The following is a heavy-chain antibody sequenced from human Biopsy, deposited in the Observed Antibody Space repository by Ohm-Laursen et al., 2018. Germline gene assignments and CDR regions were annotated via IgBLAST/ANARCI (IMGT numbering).Heavy chain of an antibody. CDR2: INPNSGGT. J-gene: IGHJ4*02. Sequence: GASVKASCKASGYTFTDSYMHWVRQAPGQGLEWMGWINPNSGGTNYAQKFQGRVTMTRDTSMSTAYMELNRLRSDDTAVYYCARVALPLYLDNWGQGTRVTVSS. V-gene: IGHV1-2*02. CDR3: ARVALPLYLDN. D-gene: IGHD2-21*01. CDR1: GYTFTDSY.